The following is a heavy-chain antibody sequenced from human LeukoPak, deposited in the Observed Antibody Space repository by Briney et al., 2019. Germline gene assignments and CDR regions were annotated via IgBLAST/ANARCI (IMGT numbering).Heavy chain of an antibody. CDR2: INPNSGGT. CDR3: ARGVGTYCGGDCFDFDY. CDR1: GYTFTGYY. D-gene: IGHD2-21*02. Sequence: ASVKVSCKASGYTFTGYYMHWVRQAPGQGLEWMGWINPNSGGTNYAQKFQGRVTTTRDTSISTAYMELSRLRSDDTAVYYCARGVGTYCGGDCFDFDYWGQGTLVTVSS. J-gene: IGHJ4*02. V-gene: IGHV1-2*02.